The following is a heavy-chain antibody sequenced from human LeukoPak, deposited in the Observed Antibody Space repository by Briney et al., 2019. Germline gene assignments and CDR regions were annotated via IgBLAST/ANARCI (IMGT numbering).Heavy chain of an antibody. Sequence: SETLSLTCTVSGYSISSGYYWGWIRQPPGKGLEWIGYIYYSGSTNYNPSLKSRVTISVDTSKNQFSLKLSSVTAADTAVYYCARRDSSGWSYFDYWGQGTLVTVSS. D-gene: IGHD6-19*01. CDR2: IYYSGST. CDR3: ARRDSSGWSYFDY. J-gene: IGHJ4*02. V-gene: IGHV4-38-2*02. CDR1: GYSISSGYY.